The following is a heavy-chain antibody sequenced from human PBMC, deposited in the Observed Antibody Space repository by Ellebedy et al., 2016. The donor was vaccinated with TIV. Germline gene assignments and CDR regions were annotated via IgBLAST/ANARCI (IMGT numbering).Heavy chain of an antibody. CDR1: GGSFGGYS. CDR2: ISHNGNT. CDR3: ARVRPINLLYSSSSYWFGP. D-gene: IGHD6-6*01. Sequence: SETLSLTXAVYGGSFGGYSWSWIRQPPGRGLEWIGEISHNGNTNYKPSLKSRVTISVDTSRNQFTLNLTSVTAADTAVYYCARVRPINLLYSSSSYWFGPWGQGTLVTVSS. J-gene: IGHJ5*02. V-gene: IGHV4-34*01.